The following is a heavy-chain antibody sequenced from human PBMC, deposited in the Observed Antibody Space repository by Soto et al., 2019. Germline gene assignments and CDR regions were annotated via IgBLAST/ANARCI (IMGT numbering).Heavy chain of an antibody. CDR1: GFTFSSYA. J-gene: IGHJ4*02. CDR2: ISGSGGGT. V-gene: IGHV3-23*01. Sequence: LRLSCAASGFTFSSYAMSWVRQAPGKGLEWVSTISGSGGGTYYADSMKGRFTISRDNSENTLYLQMYSLRVEDTAVYYCARESDHWGQGTLVTVPS. CDR3: ARESDH.